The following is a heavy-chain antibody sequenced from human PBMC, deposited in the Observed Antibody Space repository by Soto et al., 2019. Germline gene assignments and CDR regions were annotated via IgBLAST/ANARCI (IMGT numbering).Heavy chain of an antibody. CDR1: GGSISSYY. V-gene: IGHV4-4*07. Sequence: SETLSLTCTVSGGSISSYYWSWIRQPAGKGLEWIGRIYTSGSTNYNPSLKSRVTMSVDTSKNQFSLKLSSVTAADTAVYYCARGRHFTMIVVVTTGDNWFDPWGQGTLVTVSS. J-gene: IGHJ5*02. CDR3: ARGRHFTMIVVVTTGDNWFDP. CDR2: IYTSGST. D-gene: IGHD3-22*01.